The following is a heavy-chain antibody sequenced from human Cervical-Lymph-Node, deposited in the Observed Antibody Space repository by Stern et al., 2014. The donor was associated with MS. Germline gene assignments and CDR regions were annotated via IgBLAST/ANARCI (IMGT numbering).Heavy chain of an antibody. D-gene: IGHD4-17*01. CDR2: IYNSGST. V-gene: IGHV4-59*01. CDR3: ARTVSHNWFDP. CDR1: GGSISYYH. J-gene: IGHJ5*01. Sequence: QVQLQESGPGLVKSSETLSLTCTVSGGSISYYHWSWLRQSPEKGLEWIGYIYNSGSTNYNPSPKSRVTISADTSQNQFSLELRSVTAADTAVYYCARTVSHNWFDPWGQGTLVTVSS.